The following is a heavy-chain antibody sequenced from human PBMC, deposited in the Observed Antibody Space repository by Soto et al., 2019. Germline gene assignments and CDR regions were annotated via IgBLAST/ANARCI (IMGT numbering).Heavy chain of an antibody. CDR1: GGSISSGDYY. V-gene: IGHV4-30-4*01. CDR2: IYYSGST. D-gene: IGHD3-3*01. J-gene: IGHJ6*02. CDR3: ARDIRAIFGGSYYYYGMDV. Sequence: PSETLSLTCTVSGGSISSGDYYWSWIRQPPGKGLEWIGYIYYSGSTYYNPSLKSRVTISVDTSKNQFSLKLSSVTAADTAVYYCARDIRAIFGGSYYYYGMDVWRQGTTVTGSS.